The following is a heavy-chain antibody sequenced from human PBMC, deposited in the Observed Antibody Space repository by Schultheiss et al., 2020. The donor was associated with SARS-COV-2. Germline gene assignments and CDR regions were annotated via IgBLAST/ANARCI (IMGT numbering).Heavy chain of an antibody. Sequence: LSLTCTVSGGSISSSSYYWGWIRQPPGKGLEWVSVIYSGGSTYYADSVKGRFTISRHNSKNTLYLQMNSLRAEDTAVYYCAREQYGLFDYWGQGTLVTVSS. V-gene: IGHV3-53*04. CDR2: IYSGGST. J-gene: IGHJ4*02. D-gene: IGHD3-10*01. CDR1: GGSISSSSYY. CDR3: AREQYGLFDY.